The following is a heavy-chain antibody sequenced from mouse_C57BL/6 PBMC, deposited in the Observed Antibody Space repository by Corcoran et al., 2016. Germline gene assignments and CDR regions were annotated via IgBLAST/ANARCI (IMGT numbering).Heavy chain of an antibody. Sequence: EVQLQQSGPELVKPGASVKISCKASGYTFTDYYMNWVKQSHGKSLEWIGDINPNNGGTSYNQKFKGKATLTVDKSSSTAYMELRSLTSEDSAVYYCARRVTTVVAGFDYWGQGTTLTVSS. CDR1: GYTFTDYY. CDR2: INPNNGGT. CDR3: ARRVTTVVAGFDY. D-gene: IGHD1-1*01. J-gene: IGHJ2*01. V-gene: IGHV1-26*01.